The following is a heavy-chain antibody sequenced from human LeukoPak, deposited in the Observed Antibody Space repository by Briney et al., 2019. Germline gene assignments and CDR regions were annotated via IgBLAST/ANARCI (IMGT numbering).Heavy chain of an antibody. J-gene: IGHJ4*02. D-gene: IGHD6-6*01. CDR3: ARDSSLSLNFFVN. V-gene: IGHV4-30-4*01. CDR2: IYYSGST. Sequence: SETLSLTCTVSGGSISSGDYYWSWIRQPPGKGLEWIGYIYYSGSTYYNPSLKSRVTISVDTSKNQFSLKLSSVTAADTAVYYCARDSSLSLNFFVNWGQGTLVTVSS. CDR1: GGSISSGDYY.